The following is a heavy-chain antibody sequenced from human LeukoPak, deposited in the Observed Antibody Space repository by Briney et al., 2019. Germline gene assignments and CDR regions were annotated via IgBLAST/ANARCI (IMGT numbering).Heavy chain of an antibody. D-gene: IGHD3-9*01. CDR1: GGSFSGYY. CDR2: INHSGST. Sequence: PSETLSLTCAVYGGSFSGYYWSWIRQPPGKGLEWIGEINHSGSTNYNPSLKSRVTISVDTSKNQFSLKLSSVTAADTAVYYCARDPLYYDILTGYYKVPGFDYWGQGTLVTVSS. V-gene: IGHV4-34*01. CDR3: ARDPLYYDILTGYYKVPGFDY. J-gene: IGHJ4*02.